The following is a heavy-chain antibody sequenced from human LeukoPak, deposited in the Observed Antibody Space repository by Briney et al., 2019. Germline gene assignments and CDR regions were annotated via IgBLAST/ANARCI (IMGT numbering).Heavy chain of an antibody. V-gene: IGHV4-34*01. CDR2: INHSGST. CDR1: GGSFSGYY. Sequence: PSETLSLTCAVYGGSFSGYYWTWIRQPPGKGLEWIGGINHSGSTNYNPSLKSRVTILVDTSKNQFSLKLSSVTAADTAVYYCARSDYGDYEGQYYFDYWGQGTLVTVSS. J-gene: IGHJ4*02. D-gene: IGHD4-17*01. CDR3: ARSDYGDYEGQYYFDY.